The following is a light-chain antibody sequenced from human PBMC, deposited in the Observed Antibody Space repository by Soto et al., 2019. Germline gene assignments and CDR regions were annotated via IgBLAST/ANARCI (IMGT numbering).Light chain of an antibody. CDR3: QQGSTWPLT. V-gene: IGKV3-11*01. J-gene: IGKJ4*01. CDR2: GSS. Sequence: EIVLTQSPATLSLSPGGRAPLSCRASQSVSNFLVWYQQKPGQAPRLLISGSSNRATGIPARFSGSGSGTDFTLTISSLEPEDFALYYCQQGSTWPLTFGGGTKVDI. CDR1: QSVSNF.